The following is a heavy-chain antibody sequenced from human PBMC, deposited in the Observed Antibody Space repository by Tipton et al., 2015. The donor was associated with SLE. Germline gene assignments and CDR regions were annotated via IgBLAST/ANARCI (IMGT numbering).Heavy chain of an antibody. CDR3: ARGGWYFDV. CDR1: GFSFGDYW. J-gene: IGHJ2*01. CDR2: IKRDESVQ. V-gene: IGHV3-7*01. Sequence: SLRLSCAASGFSFGDYWMAWVRQAPGKGLEWVATIKRDESVQSYLDSVKGRFAISRDNARNSLYLQMNSLRAEDTAMYYCARGGWYFDVWGRGTLVTVYS. D-gene: IGHD2-15*01.